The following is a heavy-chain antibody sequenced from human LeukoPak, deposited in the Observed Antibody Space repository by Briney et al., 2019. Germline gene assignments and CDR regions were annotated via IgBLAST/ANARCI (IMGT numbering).Heavy chain of an antibody. D-gene: IGHD2-2*02. CDR3: AKPQEYQLLYDFDY. J-gene: IGHJ4*02. Sequence: GRSLRLSCAASGFTCSSYAMSLVLQAPGKVLEWVSAISGSGGSTYYADSVKGRFTISRDNSKNTLYLQMNSLRAEDTAVYYCAKPQEYQLLYDFDYWGQGTLVAVSS. CDR2: ISGSGGST. CDR1: GFTCSSYA. V-gene: IGHV3-23*01.